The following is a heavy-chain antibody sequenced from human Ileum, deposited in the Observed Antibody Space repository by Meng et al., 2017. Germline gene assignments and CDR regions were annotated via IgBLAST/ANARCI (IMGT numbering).Heavy chain of an antibody. Sequence: VELAESGGGLVQPGGSLRVSCAASGFTFSSYAMRWVRQAPASGGSTYYADSVKGRFTISRDNSKNTLYLQMNCLRVEDTAVYYCAKGSRTSGWLVWGQGTLVTVSS. CDR3: AKGSRTSGWLV. J-gene: IGHJ4*02. V-gene: IGHV3-23*04. CDR1: GFTFSSYA. CDR2: GGST. D-gene: IGHD6-19*01.